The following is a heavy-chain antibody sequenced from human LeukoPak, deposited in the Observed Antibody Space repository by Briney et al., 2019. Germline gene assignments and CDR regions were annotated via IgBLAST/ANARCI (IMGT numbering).Heavy chain of an antibody. CDR3: ARDTPTVTTPGGGDY. CDR1: GYTFTSYG. J-gene: IGHJ4*02. D-gene: IGHD4-17*01. CDR2: ISAYNGNI. V-gene: IGHV1-18*01. Sequence: ASVKVSCKASGYTFTSYGISWVRQAPGQGLEWMGWISAYNGNINYAQKLQGRVTMTTDTSTSTAYMELRSLRSDDTAVYYCARDTPTVTTPGGGDYWGQGTLVTVSS.